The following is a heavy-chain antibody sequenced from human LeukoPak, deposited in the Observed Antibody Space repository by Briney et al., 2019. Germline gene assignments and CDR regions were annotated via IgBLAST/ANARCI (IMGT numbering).Heavy chain of an antibody. CDR2: ISGSGETT. Sequence: GGSLRLSCAASGFTFSNYAMNWVRQAPGKGLEWVSDISGSGETTYYADSVKGRFTISRDNSKNTLYLQMNSLRAEDTAVYYCARGGPDYYDSSGYYADYWGQGTLVTVSS. V-gene: IGHV3-23*01. D-gene: IGHD3-22*01. J-gene: IGHJ4*02. CDR3: ARGGPDYYDSSGYYADY. CDR1: GFTFSNYA.